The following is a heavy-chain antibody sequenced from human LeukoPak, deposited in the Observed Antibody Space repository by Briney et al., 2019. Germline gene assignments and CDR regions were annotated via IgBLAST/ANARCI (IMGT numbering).Heavy chain of an antibody. CDR2: ISSSGSTI. CDR3: ARDFTVDIVATSDY. Sequence: GGTLRLSCAASGFTFSNYGMNWVRQAPGKGLEWVSYISSSGSTIYYADSVKGRFTISRDNAKNSLYLQMNSLRAGDTAVYYCARDFTVDIVATSDYWGQGTLVTVSS. V-gene: IGHV3-48*04. J-gene: IGHJ4*02. CDR1: GFTFSNYG. D-gene: IGHD5-12*01.